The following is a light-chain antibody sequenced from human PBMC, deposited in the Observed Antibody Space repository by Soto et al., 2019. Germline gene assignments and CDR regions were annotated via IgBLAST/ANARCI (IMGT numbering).Light chain of an antibody. J-gene: IGKJ1*01. Sequence: EIVLTQSPGTLSLSPGEGATLSCRASQSVGGTFLAWYQQKGGQAPRLLIHGASNRATGIPDRFSGGGSGTDVTLTISRLEPEDLAVYYCQQYGGSPRTFGQGTKVEVK. CDR1: QSVGGTF. V-gene: IGKV3-20*01. CDR2: GAS. CDR3: QQYGGSPRT.